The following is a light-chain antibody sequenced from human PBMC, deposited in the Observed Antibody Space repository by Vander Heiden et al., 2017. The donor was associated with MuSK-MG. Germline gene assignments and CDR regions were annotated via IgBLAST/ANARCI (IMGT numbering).Light chain of an antibody. Sequence: DVVMTQSPLSLPVTLGQPASISCRSSQSLVYSDGNNYLNGGPQRLCQYPRRLIYKGSNRDSGVKDRFRGSGSGTDFTLKISRVEDEDVGGNDCMQFITFGQGTKVEIK. CDR2: KGS. V-gene: IGKV2-30*01. CDR1: QSLVYSDGNNY. J-gene: IGKJ1*01. CDR3: MQFIT.